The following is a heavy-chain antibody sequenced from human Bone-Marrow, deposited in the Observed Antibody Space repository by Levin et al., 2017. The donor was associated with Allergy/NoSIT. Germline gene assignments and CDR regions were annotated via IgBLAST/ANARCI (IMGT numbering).Heavy chain of an antibody. CDR1: GGRFSNYA. CDR2: IIPAFGST. V-gene: IGHV1-69*01. Sequence: KISCKASGGRFSNYAISWVRQAPGQGLEWMGGIIPAFGSTNYAQKFQGRVTIIADESTSTAYMELRSLKSEDTAVYYCSYDMLTESYYYGMDVWGQGTTVTVSS. J-gene: IGHJ6*02. D-gene: IGHD3-9*01. CDR3: SYDMLTESYYYGMDV.